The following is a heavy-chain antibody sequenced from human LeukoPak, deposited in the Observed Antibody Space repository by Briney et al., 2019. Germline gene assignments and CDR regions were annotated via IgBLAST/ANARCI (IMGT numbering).Heavy chain of an antibody. CDR1: GFTFSIYW. CDR2: INSDGSST. Sequence: GGSLRLSCAASGFTFSIYWVHWVRQAPGKGLVWVSSINSDGSSTSYADSVKGRFTISRDNTKNTRYLQMHTLRAEDTAVYYCASLDYWGQGTPVTVSS. J-gene: IGHJ4*02. V-gene: IGHV3-74*01. CDR3: ASLDY.